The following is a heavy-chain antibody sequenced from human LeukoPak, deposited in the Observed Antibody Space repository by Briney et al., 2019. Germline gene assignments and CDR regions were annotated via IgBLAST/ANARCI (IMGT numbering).Heavy chain of an antibody. D-gene: IGHD6-13*01. J-gene: IGHJ5*02. V-gene: IGHV4-34*01. Sequence: SETLSLTCIIYGGSFSGSYYSWIRQPPGKGLEWIGEINQSGSTYYNPSLKSRVTISPDTSKNQFSLKLSSVTAADTAIYYCARHGYYNSFDPWGQGTLVTVSS. CDR1: GGSFSGSY. CDR3: ARHGYYNSFDP. CDR2: INQSGST.